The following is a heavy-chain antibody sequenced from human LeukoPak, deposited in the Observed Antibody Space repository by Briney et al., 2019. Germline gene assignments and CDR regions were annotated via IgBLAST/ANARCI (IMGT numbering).Heavy chain of an antibody. CDR3: TTEPTLKPNFDY. CDR2: IKSKTDGGTT. CDR1: GFTFISYG. Sequence: GGSLRLSSAASGFTFISYGMHCVRQAPGKRLEWVGRIKSKTDGGTTDYAAPVKGRFTISRADSKNTLYLQMNSLKTEDTAVYYCTTEPTLKPNFDYWGQGTLVTVSS. J-gene: IGHJ4*02. V-gene: IGHV3-15*01.